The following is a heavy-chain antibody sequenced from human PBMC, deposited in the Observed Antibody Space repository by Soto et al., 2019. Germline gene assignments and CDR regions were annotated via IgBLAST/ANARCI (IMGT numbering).Heavy chain of an antibody. J-gene: IGHJ4*02. CDR2: IRSKAYGGTT. V-gene: IGHV3-49*03. D-gene: IGHD2-21*02. CDR1: GFTFGDYA. Sequence: PGGSLRLSCTASGFTFGDYAMSWFRQSPGKGLEWVGFIRSKAYGGTTEYAASVKGRFTISRDDSKSIAYLQMNSLKTEDTAVYYCTRDRRRYGGNSVYDYWGQGTLVTVSS. CDR3: TRDRRRYGGNSVYDY.